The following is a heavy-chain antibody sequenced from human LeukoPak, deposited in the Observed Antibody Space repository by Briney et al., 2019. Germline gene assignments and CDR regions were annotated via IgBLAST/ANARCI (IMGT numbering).Heavy chain of an antibody. CDR1: GFTFSSYA. J-gene: IGHJ4*02. D-gene: IGHD6-6*01. CDR2: ISYDGSNK. V-gene: IGHV3-30*04. CDR3: ARDRPLDY. Sequence: GGSLRLSCAASGFTFSSYAMHWVRQAPGKGLEWVAVISYDGSNKYYADSVKGRFTISRDNSKNTLYLQMNSLRAEDTAVYYCARDRPLDYWGQGTLVTVSS.